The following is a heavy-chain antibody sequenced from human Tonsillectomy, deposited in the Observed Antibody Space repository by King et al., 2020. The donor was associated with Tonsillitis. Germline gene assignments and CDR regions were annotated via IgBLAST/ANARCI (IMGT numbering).Heavy chain of an antibody. CDR3: ASRSSHRSGIDY. D-gene: IGHD3-10*01. J-gene: IGHJ4*02. CDR2: IYPDDSDI. V-gene: IGHV5-51*01. Sequence: QLVQSGAEVKKPGESLKISCKGSGYSFSSHWIAWVRQMPGKGLEWMGIIYPDDSDIRYSPSFQGQVTISADKSITTAYLRWSSLKASDTAMYYCASRSSHRSGIDYWGQGTLVTVSS. CDR1: GYSFSSHW.